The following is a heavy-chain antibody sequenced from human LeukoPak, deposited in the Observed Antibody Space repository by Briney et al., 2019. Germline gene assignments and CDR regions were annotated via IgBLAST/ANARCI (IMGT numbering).Heavy chain of an antibody. Sequence: GGSLRLSCAASGFTFSSYSMNWVRQAPGKGLEWVSSISSGSSYIYYADSVKGRFTISRDNAKNSLYLQMNSLRAEGTAVYYCARDPSSGWYGYWGQGTLVTVSS. CDR3: ARDPSSGWYGY. D-gene: IGHD6-19*01. J-gene: IGHJ4*02. V-gene: IGHV3-21*01. CDR1: GFTFSSYS. CDR2: ISSGSSYI.